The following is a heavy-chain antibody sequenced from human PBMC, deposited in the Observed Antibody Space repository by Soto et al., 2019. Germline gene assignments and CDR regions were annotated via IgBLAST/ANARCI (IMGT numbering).Heavy chain of an antibody. J-gene: IGHJ4*02. D-gene: IGHD2-8*02. V-gene: IGHV3-74*01. Sequence: EVQLVESGGGLVQPGGSLRLSCAASGFTFSSYWMHWVRQAPGKGLVWVAHIDTDGSSTSYADSVKGRFTISRDNAKNTRYLQMNSVRAEDRAVYYCVRDDRGVRMDDWGLGTLVTVSS. CDR2: IDTDGSST. CDR3: VRDDRGVRMDD. CDR1: GFTFSSYW.